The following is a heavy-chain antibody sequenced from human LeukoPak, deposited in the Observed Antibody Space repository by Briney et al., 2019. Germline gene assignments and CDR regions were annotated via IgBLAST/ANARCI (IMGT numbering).Heavy chain of an antibody. D-gene: IGHD6-19*01. CDR1: GFTFDDYA. Sequence: GRSLRLSCAASGFTFDDYAMNWVRQAPGKGLEWVSGISWNSGSIGYGDSVKGRFTISRDNAKNSLYLQMNSLRDEDTALYYCAKDLYSSGWFHAFDYWGQGILVTVSS. V-gene: IGHV3-9*01. CDR2: ISWNSGSI. J-gene: IGHJ4*02. CDR3: AKDLYSSGWFHAFDY.